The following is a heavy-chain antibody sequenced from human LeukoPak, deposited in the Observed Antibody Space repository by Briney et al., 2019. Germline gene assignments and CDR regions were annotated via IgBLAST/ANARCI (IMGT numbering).Heavy chain of an antibody. CDR1: GFTFSSYE. CDR2: ISSSGSTI. CDR3: ARERLDYYDSSGYYDY. V-gene: IGHV3-48*03. J-gene: IGHJ4*02. D-gene: IGHD3-22*01. Sequence: GGSLRLSCAASGFTFSSYEMNWVRQAPGKGLEWVSYISSSGSTIYYADSVKGRFTTSRDNAKNSLYLQMNSLRAEDTAVYYCARERLDYYDSSGYYDYWGQGTLVTVSS.